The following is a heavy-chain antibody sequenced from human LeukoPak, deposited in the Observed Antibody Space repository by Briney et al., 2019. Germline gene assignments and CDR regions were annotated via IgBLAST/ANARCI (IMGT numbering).Heavy chain of an antibody. CDR1: GGSISSSSYY. CDR3: ATKTYYDFWSGYLPDY. J-gene: IGHJ4*02. Sequence: SETLSLTCTVSGGSISSSSYYWGWIRQPPGKGLEWIGSIYYSGSTYYNPSLKSRVTISVDTSKNQFSLKLSSVTAADTAVYYWATKTYYDFWSGYLPDYWGQGTLVTVSS. V-gene: IGHV4-39*01. CDR2: IYYSGST. D-gene: IGHD3-3*01.